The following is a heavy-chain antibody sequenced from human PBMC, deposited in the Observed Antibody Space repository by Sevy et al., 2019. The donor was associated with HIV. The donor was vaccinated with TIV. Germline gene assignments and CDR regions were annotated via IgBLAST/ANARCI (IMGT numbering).Heavy chain of an antibody. CDR3: ARAIVVVVAADYFDY. J-gene: IGHJ4*02. CDR2: ISSSSSYI. V-gene: IGHV3-21*01. Sequence: GSLRLSCAASGFTFSSYSMNWVRQAPGKGLEWVSSISSSSSYIYYADSVKGRFTISRDNAKNSLYLQMNSLRAEDTAVYYCARAIVVVVAADYFDYWGQGTLVTVSS. CDR1: GFTFSSYS. D-gene: IGHD2-15*01.